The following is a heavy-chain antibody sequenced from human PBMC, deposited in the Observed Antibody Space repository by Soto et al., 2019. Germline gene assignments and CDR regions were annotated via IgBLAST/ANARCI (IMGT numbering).Heavy chain of an antibody. D-gene: IGHD3-9*01. V-gene: IGHV3-23*01. CDR3: ARDVGLDSDDFFAY. CDR1: GFTFTSYG. CDR2: IRGDGGQT. Sequence: LRLSCTASGFTFTSYGMGWVRQAPGKGLQWVSTIRGDGGQTHYTDSVKGRFSISRDNSKNTVYLQMDSLRAEDTAMYFCARDVGLDSDDFFAYWGQGTQVTVSS. J-gene: IGHJ4*02.